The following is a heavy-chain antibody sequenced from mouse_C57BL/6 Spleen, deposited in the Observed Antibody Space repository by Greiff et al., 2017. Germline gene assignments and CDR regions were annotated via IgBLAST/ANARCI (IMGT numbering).Heavy chain of an antibody. D-gene: IGHD1-1*01. CDR1: GYTFTSYG. Sequence: VKLMESGAELARPGASVKLSCKASGYTFTSYGISWVKQRTGQGLEWIGEIYPRSGNTYYNEKFKGKATLTADKSSSTAYMELRSLTSEDSAVYFCARGALYGSSYYAMDYWGQGTSVTVSS. CDR2: IYPRSGNT. V-gene: IGHV1-81*01. CDR3: ARGALYGSSYYAMDY. J-gene: IGHJ4*01.